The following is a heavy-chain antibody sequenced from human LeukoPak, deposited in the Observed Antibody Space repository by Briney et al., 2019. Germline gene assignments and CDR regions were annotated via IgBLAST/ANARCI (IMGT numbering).Heavy chain of an antibody. CDR2: ISGSGGAT. CDR1: GFTFSSYS. CDR3: AKVSSYYDSSGYYFNFDY. D-gene: IGHD3-22*01. V-gene: IGHV3-23*01. J-gene: IGHJ4*02. Sequence: GGSLRLSCAASGFTFSSYSMTWVRQAPGKGLEWVSVISGSGGATYYADSVKGRFTISRDNSKNTLYLQMNSLRAEDTAVYYCAKVSSYYDSSGYYFNFDYWGRGTLVTVSS.